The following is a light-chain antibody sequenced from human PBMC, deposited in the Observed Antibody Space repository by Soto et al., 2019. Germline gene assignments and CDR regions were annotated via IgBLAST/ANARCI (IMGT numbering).Light chain of an antibody. V-gene: IGLV2-8*01. J-gene: IGLJ3*02. CDR2: EDS. CDR1: SSDIGGSKY. CDR3: CSYAGSSTLL. Sequence: QSVLTQPPSASGSPGQSVTISCSGTSSDIGGSKYVSWYQQHPGKAPKVLIYEDSKRPSGVSDHFSASKSGNTASLTISGLQADDEADYYCCSYAGSSTLLFGGGTKLTVL.